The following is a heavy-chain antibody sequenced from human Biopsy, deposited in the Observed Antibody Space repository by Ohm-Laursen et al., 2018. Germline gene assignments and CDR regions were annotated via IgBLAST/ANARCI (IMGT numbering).Heavy chain of an antibody. Sequence: ASVKVSCKASGDTFINYAISWVRQAPGQGLEWMGGIIPMFGTANYAQMFQGRVTISADESTSTSYMELSSLTTEDTAIYYCARGPHSGSHSCFDYWGRGTLVTVSS. CDR2: IIPMFGTA. V-gene: IGHV1-69*13. D-gene: IGHD1-26*01. J-gene: IGHJ4*02. CDR3: ARGPHSGSHSCFDY. CDR1: GDTFINYA.